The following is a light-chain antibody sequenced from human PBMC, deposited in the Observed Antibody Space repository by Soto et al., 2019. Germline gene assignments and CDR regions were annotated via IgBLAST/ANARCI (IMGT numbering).Light chain of an antibody. J-gene: IGLJ3*02. CDR1: TSNIGSNN. CDR2: SND. Sequence: QSVLAQPPSVSGTPGQRLTISCSGGTSNIGSNNVYWYQQLPGAAPKLLIYSNDQRPSGVPERFSGSRSGTSASLAISDLRSEDEGDYVCAAWDDSLRGVMFGGGTKLTVL. CDR3: AAWDDSLRGVM. V-gene: IGLV1-47*02.